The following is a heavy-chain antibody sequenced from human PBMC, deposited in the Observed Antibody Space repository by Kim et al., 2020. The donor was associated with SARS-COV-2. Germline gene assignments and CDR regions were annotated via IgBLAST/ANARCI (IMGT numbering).Heavy chain of an antibody. J-gene: IGHJ6*02. Sequence: SVKVSCKASGGTFSSYAISWVRQAPGQGLEWMGGIIPIFGTANYAQKFQGRVTITADESTSTAYMELSSLRSEDTAVYYCASIAAAGTVLGHYYYYGMDVWGQGTTVTVSS. D-gene: IGHD6-13*01. V-gene: IGHV1-69*13. CDR1: GGTFSSYA. CDR2: IIPIFGTA. CDR3: ASIAAAGTVLGHYYYYGMDV.